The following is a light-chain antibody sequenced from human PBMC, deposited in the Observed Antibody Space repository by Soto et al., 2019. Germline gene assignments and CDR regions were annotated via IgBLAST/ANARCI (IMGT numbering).Light chain of an antibody. V-gene: IGKV1-5*01. Sequence: DIQMTQSPSTLSASVRDRATITCRASQSISSWLAWYQQKPGKAPKLLIYDASNLESGVPSTFSGSGSGTEFNLPISSLQPDDFATYYCQQYYTYWHMFGQGTKVDIK. CDR2: DAS. CDR3: QQYYTYWHM. CDR1: QSISSW. J-gene: IGKJ1*01.